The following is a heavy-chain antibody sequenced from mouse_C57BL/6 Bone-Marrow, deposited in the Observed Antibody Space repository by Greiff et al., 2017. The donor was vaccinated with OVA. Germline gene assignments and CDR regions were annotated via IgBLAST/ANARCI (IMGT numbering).Heavy chain of an antibody. J-gene: IGHJ3*01. V-gene: IGHV5-12*01. CDR2: ISNGGGST. Sequence: EVQLVESGGGLVQPGGSLKLSCAASGFTFSDYYMYWVRQTPEKRLEWVAYISNGGGSTYYPDTVTGRFTISRDNAKNTLYLQMSRLKSEDTAMYYCARRMVTTGAYWGQGTLVTVSA. CDR3: ARRMVTTGAY. D-gene: IGHD2-2*01. CDR1: GFTFSDYY.